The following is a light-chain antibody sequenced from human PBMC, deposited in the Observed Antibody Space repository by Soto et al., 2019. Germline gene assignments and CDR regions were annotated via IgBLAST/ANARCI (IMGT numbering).Light chain of an antibody. CDR2: SVS. Sequence: QSALTQPASVSGSPGQSITISCSGSSSDIGAYNHVAWFQQFPGKTPKLVIYSVSDRPSGVSYRFSGSKSGNTASLTISGLQADDEAEYYCCAYVRSNTLLFGGGTKVTVL. V-gene: IGLV2-23*02. CDR1: SSDIGAYNH. CDR3: CAYVRSNTLL. J-gene: IGLJ2*01.